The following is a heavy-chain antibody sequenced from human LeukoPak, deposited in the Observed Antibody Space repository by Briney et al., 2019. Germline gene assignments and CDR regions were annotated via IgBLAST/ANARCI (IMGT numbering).Heavy chain of an antibody. Sequence: SQTLSLTCTVSGGSISSGSYYWSWIRQPAGKGLEWIGRIYTSGSTNYNPSLKSRVTISVATSKNQFSLKLSSVTAADTAVYYCARLAIAVAGYYYYYMDVWGKGTTVTVSS. V-gene: IGHV4-61*02. CDR2: IYTSGST. J-gene: IGHJ6*03. CDR1: GGSISSGSYY. D-gene: IGHD6-19*01. CDR3: ARLAIAVAGYYYYYMDV.